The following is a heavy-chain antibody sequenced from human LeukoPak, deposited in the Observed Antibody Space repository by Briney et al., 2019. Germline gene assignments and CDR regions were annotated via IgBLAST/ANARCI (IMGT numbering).Heavy chain of an antibody. CDR3: ARASASGDYYFDY. CDR2: IYHSGST. Sequence: PSETLSLTCAVSGGSISSSNWWSWVRQPPGKGLEWIGEIYHSGSTNYNPSLKSRVTISVDKSKNQFSLKLSSVTAADTAVYYCARASASGDYYFDYWGQGTLVTVSS. V-gene: IGHV4-4*02. CDR1: GGSISSSNW. J-gene: IGHJ4*02. D-gene: IGHD2-21*02.